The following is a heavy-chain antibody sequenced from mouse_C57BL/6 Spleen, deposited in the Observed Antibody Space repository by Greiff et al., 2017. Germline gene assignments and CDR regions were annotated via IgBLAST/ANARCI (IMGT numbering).Heavy chain of an antibody. Sequence: EVKLMESGGGLVKPGGSLKLSCAASGFTFSDYGMHWVRQAPEKGLEWVAYISSGSSTIYYADTVKGRFTISRDNAKNTLFLQMTSLRSEDTALYYCARQGDYDWGQGTLVTVSA. V-gene: IGHV5-17*01. CDR1: GFTFSDYG. J-gene: IGHJ3*01. CDR2: ISSGSSTI. CDR3: ARQGDYD. D-gene: IGHD2-4*01.